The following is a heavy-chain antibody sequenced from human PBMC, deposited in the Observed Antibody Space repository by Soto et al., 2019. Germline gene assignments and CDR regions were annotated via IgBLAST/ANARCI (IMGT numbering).Heavy chain of an antibody. J-gene: IGHJ5*02. CDR3: ARYKVDSGFVGAAHNWFDL. CDR1: GGTFTTYT. CDR2: VIPIRGIA. V-gene: IGHV1-69*02. D-gene: IGHD1-26*01. Sequence: QVQLVQSGAEVKKPGSSVKVSCKASGGTFTTYTISWVRQAPGQGLEWMGRVIPIRGIANYAQKFQGRVTSTANTYTSTAYMELSSLRSEVTAVYYCARYKVDSGFVGAAHNWFDLWGQGTLVTVSS.